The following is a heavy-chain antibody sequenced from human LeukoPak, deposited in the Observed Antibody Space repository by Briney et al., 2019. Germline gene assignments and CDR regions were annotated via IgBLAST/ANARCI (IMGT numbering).Heavy chain of an antibody. CDR3: AKDTTLIRGLIRGGAFDI. D-gene: IGHD3-10*01. Sequence: GGSLRLSCVASGFTFSDYAMHWVRQAPGQGLEWVSTLGGSADTTYYADSVKGRFTISRDNAKNTLYLQMNSLRAEDTAVYYCAKDTTLIRGLIRGGAFDIWGQGTMVTVSS. CDR2: LGGSADTT. CDR1: GFTFSDYA. V-gene: IGHV3-23*01. J-gene: IGHJ3*02.